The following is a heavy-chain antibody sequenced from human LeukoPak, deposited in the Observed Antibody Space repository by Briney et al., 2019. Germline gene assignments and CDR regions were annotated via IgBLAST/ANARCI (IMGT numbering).Heavy chain of an antibody. CDR2: INHSGST. CDR3: ARVDVWGSSTSDYFDY. CDR1: GGSFSGYY. V-gene: IGHV4-34*01. Sequence: SETLPLTCAVYGGSFSGYYWSWIRQAPGKGLEWTGEINHSGSTNYNPSLKSRVTISVDTSKNQFSLKLSSVTAADTAVYYCARVDVWGSSTSDYFDYWGQGTLVTVSS. J-gene: IGHJ4*02. D-gene: IGHD3-16*01.